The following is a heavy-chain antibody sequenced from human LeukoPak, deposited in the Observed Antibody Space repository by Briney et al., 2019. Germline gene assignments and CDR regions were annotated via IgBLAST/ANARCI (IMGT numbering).Heavy chain of an antibody. Sequence: ASVKVSCKASGYTFTGYYMHWVRQAPGQGLEWMGWISAYNGNTNYAQKLQGRVTMTTDTSTSTAYMELRSLRSDDTAVYYCARVVTMVRGIISLMAFDIWGQGTMVTVSS. V-gene: IGHV1-18*04. D-gene: IGHD3-10*01. J-gene: IGHJ3*02. CDR2: ISAYNGNT. CDR3: ARVVTMVRGIISLMAFDI. CDR1: GYTFTGYY.